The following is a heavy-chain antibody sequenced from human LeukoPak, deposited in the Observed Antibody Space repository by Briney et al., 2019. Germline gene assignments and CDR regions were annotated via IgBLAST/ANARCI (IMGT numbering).Heavy chain of an antibody. CDR3: AKADLYYDYVLDY. J-gene: IGHJ4*02. D-gene: IGHD3-16*01. Sequence: GRSLRLSCAASGFTFSSYGMHWVRQAPGKGLEWVAVISYDGSNKYYADSVKGRFTISRDNSMNTLYLQMDSLRAEDTAVYYCAKADLYYDYVLDYWGQGTLVTVSS. V-gene: IGHV3-30*18. CDR2: ISYDGSNK. CDR1: GFTFSSYG.